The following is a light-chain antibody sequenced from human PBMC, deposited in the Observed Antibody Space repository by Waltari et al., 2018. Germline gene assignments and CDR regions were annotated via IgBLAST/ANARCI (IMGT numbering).Light chain of an antibody. J-gene: IGKJ5*01. V-gene: IGKV1-16*01. CDR2: GAF. Sequence: SSLSASVGDRVTITCRASHAINNYLAWFQQKPGKAPKPLIFGAFNLHSGVPSRFSGTASGTDFTLTISSLQTEDFATYYCQQYSRNPPTFGQGTRLDIK. CDR1: HAINNY. CDR3: QQYSRNPPT.